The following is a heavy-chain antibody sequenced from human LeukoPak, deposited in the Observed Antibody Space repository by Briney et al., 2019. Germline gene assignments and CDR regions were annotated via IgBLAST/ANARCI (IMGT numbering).Heavy chain of an antibody. CDR1: GFTVSSNY. V-gene: IGHV3-53*01. J-gene: IGHJ6*02. CDR3: ARESTPSFGARFYGVDV. CDR2: IYSGGST. D-gene: IGHD3-10*01. Sequence: GGSLRLSCAASGFTVSSNYMSWVRQAPGKGLEWVSVIYSGGSTYYADSVKGRFTISRDNSKNTLYLQMNSLRAEDTAVYYCARESTPSFGARFYGVDVWGQGTTVTVSS.